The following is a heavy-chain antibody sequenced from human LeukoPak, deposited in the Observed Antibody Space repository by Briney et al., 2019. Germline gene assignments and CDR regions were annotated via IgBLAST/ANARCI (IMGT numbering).Heavy chain of an antibody. CDR1: GFTVSSNY. CDR2: IYSGGST. V-gene: IGHV3-66*01. D-gene: IGHD5-18*01. CDR3: AGANSYGYEGYDY. Sequence: GGSLRLSCAASGFTVSSNYMSWVRQAPGKGLEWVSVIYSGGSTHYADSVEGRFTISRDNSKNTLYLQMNSLRAEDTAVYYCAGANSYGYEGYDYWGQGTLVTVSS. J-gene: IGHJ4*02.